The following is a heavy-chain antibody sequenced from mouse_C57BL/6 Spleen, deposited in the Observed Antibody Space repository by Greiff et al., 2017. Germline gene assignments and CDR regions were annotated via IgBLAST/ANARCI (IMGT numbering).Heavy chain of an antibody. Sequence: QVQLQQSGPGLVQPSQSLSITCTVSGFSLTSYGVHWVRQSPGKGLEWLGVIWSGGSTDYNAAFISRLSISKDNSKSQVFFKMNSLQADVTAIYYCAGGYYAMDYWGQGTSVTVSS. CDR1: GFSLTSYG. J-gene: IGHJ4*01. CDR2: IWSGGST. V-gene: IGHV2-2*01. CDR3: AGGYYAMDY.